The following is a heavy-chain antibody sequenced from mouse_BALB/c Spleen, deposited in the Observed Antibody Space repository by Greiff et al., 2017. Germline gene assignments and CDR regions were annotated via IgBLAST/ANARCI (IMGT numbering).Heavy chain of an antibody. CDR2: IDPANGNT. D-gene: IGHD2-2*01. CDR1: GFNIKDTY. Sequence: EVKLEESGAELVKPGASVKLSCTASGFNIKDTYMHWVKQRPEQGLEWIGRIDPANGNTKYDPKFQGKATITADTSSNTAYLQLSSLTSEDTAVYYCARTGGYAWFAYWGQGTLVTVSA. CDR3: ARTGGYAWFAY. V-gene: IGHV14-3*02. J-gene: IGHJ3*01.